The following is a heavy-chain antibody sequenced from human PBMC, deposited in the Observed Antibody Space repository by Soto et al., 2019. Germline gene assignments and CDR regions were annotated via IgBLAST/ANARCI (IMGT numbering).Heavy chain of an antibody. CDR3: ARVVSVIIPALSDF. J-gene: IGHJ4*02. CDR1: GTNFNNYG. Sequence: GGSLRLPCTVSGTNFNNYGINWVRQAPGKGLEWVSSVSKSDYTYYSDSVKGRFTISRDTAKNSVPLQMNTLRAPDTAVYYCARVVSVIIPALSDFWGQGSLVTVSS. V-gene: IGHV3-21*01. D-gene: IGHD2-2*01. CDR2: VSKSDYT.